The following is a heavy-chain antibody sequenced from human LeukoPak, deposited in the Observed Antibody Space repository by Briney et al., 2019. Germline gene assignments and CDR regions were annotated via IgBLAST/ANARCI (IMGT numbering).Heavy chain of an antibody. CDR2: INPSGSST. V-gene: IGHV1-46*01. CDR3: ARAPVTTYNWFDP. Sequence: ASVKVSCKASGYTFTSYYMHWVRQAPGQGLEWMGIINPSGSSTSYAQKFQGRVTMTRDTSTSTVYVELSSLRSEDTAVYYCARAPVTTYNWFDPWGQGTLVTVSS. D-gene: IGHD4-17*01. J-gene: IGHJ5*02. CDR1: GYTFTSYY.